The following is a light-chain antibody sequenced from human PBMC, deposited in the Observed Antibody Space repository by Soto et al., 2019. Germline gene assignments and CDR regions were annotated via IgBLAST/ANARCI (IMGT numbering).Light chain of an antibody. CDR1: QSVSSY. CDR3: QQRSNWPRFT. J-gene: IGKJ5*01. Sequence: EIVWTPSPATLSFSPGERATLSCMASQSVSSYLAWYQQKPGQAPRLLIYDASNRATGIPARFSGSGSGTDFTLTISSLEPEDFAVYYCQQRSNWPRFTFGQGTRREIK. V-gene: IGKV3-11*01. CDR2: DAS.